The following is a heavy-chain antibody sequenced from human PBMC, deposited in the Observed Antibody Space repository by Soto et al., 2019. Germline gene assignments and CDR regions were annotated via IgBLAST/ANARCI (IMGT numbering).Heavy chain of an antibody. Sequence: GGSLRLSCAASGFTFSSYSMNWVRQAPGKGLGWVSSISSSSSYIYYADSVKGRFTISRDNAKNSLYLQMNSLRAEDTAVYYRARALPTRFGHGFDYWGQGTLVTVSS. V-gene: IGHV3-21*01. CDR1: GFTFSSYS. CDR3: ARALPTRFGHGFDY. CDR2: ISSSSSYI. J-gene: IGHJ4*02. D-gene: IGHD3-10*01.